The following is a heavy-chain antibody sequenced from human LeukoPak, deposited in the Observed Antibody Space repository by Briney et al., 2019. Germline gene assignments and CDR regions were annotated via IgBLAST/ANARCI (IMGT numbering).Heavy chain of an antibody. Sequence: PSETLSLTCAVYGGSFSGYYWSWIRQPPGKGLEWIGYIYYSGSTNYNPSLKSRVTISVDTSKNQFSLKLSSVTAADTAVYYCARGEAAAVDYWGQGTLVTVSS. V-gene: IGHV4-59*01. CDR1: GGSFSGYY. D-gene: IGHD6-13*01. CDR3: ARGEAAAVDY. J-gene: IGHJ4*02. CDR2: IYYSGST.